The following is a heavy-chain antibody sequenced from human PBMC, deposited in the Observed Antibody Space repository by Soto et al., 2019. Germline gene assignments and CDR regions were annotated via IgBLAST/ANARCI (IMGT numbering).Heavy chain of an antibody. V-gene: IGHV3-33*06. CDR2: IWYDGSDK. Sequence: QVQLVESGGGVVQPGRSLRLSCAASGFTFSSYGMHWVRQAPGKGLEWVAVIWYDGSDKFYADSVKGRFTISRDNSKNTLYLQMHSLIAEDTAVYYCAKGGGTTLPLDSWGQGTLVTVSS. CDR1: GFTFSSYG. D-gene: IGHD1-7*01. J-gene: IGHJ4*02. CDR3: AKGGGTTLPLDS.